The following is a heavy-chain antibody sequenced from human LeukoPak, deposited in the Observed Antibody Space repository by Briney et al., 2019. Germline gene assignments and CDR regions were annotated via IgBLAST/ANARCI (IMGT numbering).Heavy chain of an antibody. Sequence: PGRSLRLSCAASGFTFTGYGMHWVRQAPGKGLEWVAVISYDGTNKYYADSVKGRFTISRDNSKNTLYLQMNSLRAEDTAVYYCARGVWSISGYYMDVWGKGTTVTVSS. D-gene: IGHD1-26*01. V-gene: IGHV3-33*01. CDR3: ARGVWSISGYYMDV. CDR1: GFTFTGYG. CDR2: ISYDGTNK. J-gene: IGHJ6*03.